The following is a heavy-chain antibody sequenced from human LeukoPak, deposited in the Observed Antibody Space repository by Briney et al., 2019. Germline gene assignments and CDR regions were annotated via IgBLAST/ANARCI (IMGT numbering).Heavy chain of an antibody. J-gene: IGHJ6*03. CDR3: PRVGRGDTMVRGLNGGKENHYYYYYYMDV. D-gene: IGHD3-10*01. CDR2: IYTSGST. Sequence: SETLSLTCTVSGGSISSYYWSWIRQPAGKGLEWIGRIYTSGSTNYNPSLKSRVTMSVDTSKNQFSLKLSSVTAADTAVYYCPRVGRGDTMVRGLNGGKENHYYYYYYMDVWGKGTTVTISS. CDR1: GGSISSYY. V-gene: IGHV4-4*07.